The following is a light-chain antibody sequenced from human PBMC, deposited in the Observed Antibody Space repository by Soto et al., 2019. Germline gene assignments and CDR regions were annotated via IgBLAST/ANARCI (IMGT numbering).Light chain of an antibody. CDR2: AAS. J-gene: IGKJ5*01. Sequence: GDRVTITCRAIQSISSYLNWYQQKPGKAPKLLIYAASSLQSGVPSRFSGSGSGTDFTLTISSLQPEDFATYYCQQSYSTPRAITFGQGTRLEIK. CDR1: QSISSY. CDR3: QQSYSTPRAIT. V-gene: IGKV1-39*01.